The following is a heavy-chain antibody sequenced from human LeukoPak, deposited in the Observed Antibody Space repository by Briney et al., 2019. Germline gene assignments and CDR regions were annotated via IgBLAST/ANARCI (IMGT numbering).Heavy chain of an antibody. CDR1: GFTFSSYS. Sequence: PGGSLRLSCEVSGFTFSSYSMTWVRQVPGRGLEWIAYMTASSVTFFYADSVRGRFTISRDNSGNSFSLQMNSLRVEDTAVYYCARSVSGYDPLSAFWGQGTLVTVSS. J-gene: IGHJ4*02. CDR2: MTASSVTF. V-gene: IGHV3-48*04. CDR3: ARSVSGYDPLSAF. D-gene: IGHD5-12*01.